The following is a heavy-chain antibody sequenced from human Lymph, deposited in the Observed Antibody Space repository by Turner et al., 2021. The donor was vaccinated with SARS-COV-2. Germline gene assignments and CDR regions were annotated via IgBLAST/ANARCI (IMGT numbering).Heavy chain of an antibody. J-gene: IGHJ6*02. CDR3: ARDLGTYGMDV. Sequence: EVQLEDTGGGLIQPGGSLSLSCAASGIIVSRNYMNWVRQARGKGLEWVSVIYSGGTTYYADSVKGRFTISRDNSKNTLYLQMNSLRVEDTAVYYCARDLGTYGMDVWGQGTTVTVSS. V-gene: IGHV3-53*02. D-gene: IGHD6-13*01. CDR1: GIIVSRNY. CDR2: IYSGGTT.